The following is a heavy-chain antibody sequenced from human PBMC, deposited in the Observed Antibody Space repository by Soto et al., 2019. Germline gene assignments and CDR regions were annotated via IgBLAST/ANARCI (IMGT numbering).Heavy chain of an antibody. V-gene: IGHV4-34*01. J-gene: IGHJ4*02. Sequence: QVQLQQWGAGLLKPSEPLSLTCAVYGGSFSGYYWSWIRQPPGKGLEWIGEINHSGSTNYNPSLKSRVTLSVDESKNQFSLKLSYVTAADTAVYYCARGRWVRVVSFDYWGQGTLVTVSS. D-gene: IGHD3-10*01. CDR2: INHSGST. CDR3: ARGRWVRVVSFDY. CDR1: GGSFSGYY.